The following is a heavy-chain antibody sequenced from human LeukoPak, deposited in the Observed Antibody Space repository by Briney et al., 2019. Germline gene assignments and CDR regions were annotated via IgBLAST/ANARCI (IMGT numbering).Heavy chain of an antibody. CDR2: IYYSGST. CDR3: ARLNWNYDVDY. J-gene: IGHJ4*02. Sequence: SETLSLTCTVSGGSISSSSYYRGWIRQPPGKGLEWIGSIYYSGSTYYNPSLKSRVTISVDTSKNQFSLKLSPVTAADTAVYYCARLNWNYDVDYWGQGTLVTVSS. D-gene: IGHD1-7*01. V-gene: IGHV4-39*01. CDR1: GGSISSSSYY.